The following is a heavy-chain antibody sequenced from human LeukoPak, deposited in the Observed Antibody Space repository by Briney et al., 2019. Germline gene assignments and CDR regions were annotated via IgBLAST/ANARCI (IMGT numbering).Heavy chain of an antibody. V-gene: IGHV3-23*01. CDR3: AKDLQGQQLGGY. CDR1: GFTFSSYA. D-gene: IGHD6-13*01. CDR2: ISGSGGST. J-gene: IGHJ4*02. Sequence: GGSLRLSCAASGFTFSSYAMHWVRQAPGKGLEWVSAISGSGGSTYYADSVKGRFTISRDNSKNTLYLQMNSLRAEDTAVYYCAKDLQGQQLGGYWGQGTLVTVSS.